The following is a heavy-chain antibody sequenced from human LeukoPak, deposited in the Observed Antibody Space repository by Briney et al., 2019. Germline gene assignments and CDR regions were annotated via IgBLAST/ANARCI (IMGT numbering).Heavy chain of an antibody. CDR1: GFTFGDYA. CDR3: TRVALWFGELPFDY. Sequence: GGSLRLSCTASGFTFGDYAMSWVRQAPGKGLEWVGFIRSKAYGGTTEYAASVKGRFTISRDDSKSIAYLQMNSLKTEDTAVYYCTRVALWFGELPFDYWGQGTLVTVSS. J-gene: IGHJ4*02. D-gene: IGHD3-10*01. V-gene: IGHV3-49*04. CDR2: IRSKAYGGTT.